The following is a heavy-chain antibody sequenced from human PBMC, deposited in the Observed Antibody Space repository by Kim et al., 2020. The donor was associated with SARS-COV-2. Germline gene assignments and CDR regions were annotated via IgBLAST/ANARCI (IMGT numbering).Heavy chain of an antibody. D-gene: IGHD3-22*01. Sequence: YYADSVKGRFTISRDNSKNTLYLQMNSLRAEDTAVYYCAKGATMIVAPWVWGQGTMVTVSS. J-gene: IGHJ3*01. V-gene: IGHV3-23*01. CDR3: AKGATMIVAPWV.